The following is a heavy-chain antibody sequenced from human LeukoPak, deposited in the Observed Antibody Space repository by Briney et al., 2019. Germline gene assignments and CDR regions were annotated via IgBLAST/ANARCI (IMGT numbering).Heavy chain of an antibody. Sequence: SETLSLTCTVSGGSISSGGYYWSWIRQHPGKGLEWIGYIYYSGSTYYNPSLKSRVTISVDTSKNQFSLKLSSVTVADTAVYYCARYCSGGSCQRVDYWGQGTLVTVSS. CDR1: GGSISSGGYY. J-gene: IGHJ4*02. CDR3: ARYCSGGSCQRVDY. V-gene: IGHV4-31*03. D-gene: IGHD2-15*01. CDR2: IYYSGST.